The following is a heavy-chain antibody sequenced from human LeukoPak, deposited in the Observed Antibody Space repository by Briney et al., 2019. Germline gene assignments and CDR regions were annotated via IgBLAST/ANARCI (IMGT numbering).Heavy chain of an antibody. J-gene: IGHJ4*02. CDR2: IYHSGST. Sequence: SETLSLTCAVSGGSISIGGYSWSWLRQPPGKALEWIGYIYHSGSTDYNPSLKSRVTISVDKSKNQFSLKLSSVTAADTAMYYCARESPTTALDYWGRGTLVTVSS. CDR3: ARESPTTALDY. V-gene: IGHV4-30-2*01. D-gene: IGHD4-17*01. CDR1: GGSISIGGYS.